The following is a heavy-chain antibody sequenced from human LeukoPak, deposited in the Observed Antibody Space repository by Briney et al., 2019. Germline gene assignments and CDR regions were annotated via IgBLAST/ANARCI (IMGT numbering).Heavy chain of an antibody. CDR2: ISGSGSST. V-gene: IGHV3-23*01. Sequence: AGGSLRLSCAASGFTFSINAMSWVRQAPGKGLEWVSAISGSGSSTYYTDSVKGRFTISRDNSKNTLYLQMNSLRVEDTAVYYCAKTLNWNCYDHWGQGTLVTVSS. CDR1: GFTFSINA. J-gene: IGHJ4*02. D-gene: IGHD1-1*01. CDR3: AKTLNWNCYDH.